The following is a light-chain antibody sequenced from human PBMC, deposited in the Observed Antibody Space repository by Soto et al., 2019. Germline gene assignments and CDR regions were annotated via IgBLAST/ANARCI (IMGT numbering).Light chain of an antibody. Sequence: AIQMTQSPSSLSASVGDRDTITCRASQGIRNDLDWFQQKPGKAPKLLIYAASNLQSGVPARFSGSGSGTDFTLTISSLQPEDFATYYCQHYNSYSEAFGQGTKVDIK. J-gene: IGKJ1*01. CDR1: QGIRND. CDR2: AAS. CDR3: QHYNSYSEA. V-gene: IGKV1-6*01.